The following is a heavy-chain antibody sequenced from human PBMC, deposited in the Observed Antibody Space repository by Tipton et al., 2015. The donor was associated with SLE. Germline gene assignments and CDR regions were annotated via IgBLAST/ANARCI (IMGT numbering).Heavy chain of an antibody. D-gene: IGHD2-15*01. CDR1: GYTFTSYG. CDR2: MNPNSGNT. J-gene: IGHJ4*02. Sequence: QLVQSGAEVKKPGASVKVSCKASGYTFTSYGISWVRQAPGQGLEWMGRMNPNSGNTAYAPKFQGRLIMTRNTSISTVYMELSNRRSEDKAVYFCARGCRKYWGQGTLVTVSS. V-gene: IGHV1-8*02. CDR3: ARGCRKY.